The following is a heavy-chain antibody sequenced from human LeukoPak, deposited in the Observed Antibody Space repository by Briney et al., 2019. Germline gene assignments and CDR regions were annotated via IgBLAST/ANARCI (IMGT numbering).Heavy chain of an antibody. D-gene: IGHD2-2*01. J-gene: IGHJ3*02. CDR3: AREGIVVVPAAMRAFDI. CDR2: IDPNSGGT. V-gene: IGHV1-2*02. CDR1: GYNFTGYY. Sequence: GASVKVSCKASGYNFTGYYMHWVRQAPGQGLEWMGWIDPNSGGTRYAQNFQGRVTMTRDTSISTAYMELSRLRSDDTAVYYCAREGIVVVPAAMRAFDIWGQGTMVTVSS.